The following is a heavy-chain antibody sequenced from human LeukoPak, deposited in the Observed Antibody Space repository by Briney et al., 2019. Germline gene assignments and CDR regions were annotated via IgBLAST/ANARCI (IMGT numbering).Heavy chain of an antibody. V-gene: IGHV1-2*02. D-gene: IGHD4-17*01. CDR2: INPNSGGT. J-gene: IGHJ4*02. CDR1: GYTFTGYY. Sequence: ASVKVSCKASGYTFTGYYMHWVRQAPGQGLEWMGWINPNSGGTNYAQKFQGRVTMTRDTSISTAYMELSSLRSEDTAVYYCARGRNGDYAFDYWGQGTLVTVSS. CDR3: ARGRNGDYAFDY.